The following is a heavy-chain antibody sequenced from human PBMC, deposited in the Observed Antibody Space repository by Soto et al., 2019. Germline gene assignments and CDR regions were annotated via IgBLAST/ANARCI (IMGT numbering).Heavy chain of an antibody. CDR3: GRDDAFANENAFDL. V-gene: IGHV3-33*01. D-gene: IGHD1-1*01. CDR1: GFSFRTYG. J-gene: IGHJ3*01. CDR2: ISPK. Sequence: QVQLVESGGGLVQPGTPLRLSCAVSGFSFRTYGFHWVRQPPGKGLQWVAVISPKGHSDSVEGRITISRDNSKDTLYLQVNNLRAEDTAVYYWGRDDAFANENAFDLGGEGTKVAVSS.